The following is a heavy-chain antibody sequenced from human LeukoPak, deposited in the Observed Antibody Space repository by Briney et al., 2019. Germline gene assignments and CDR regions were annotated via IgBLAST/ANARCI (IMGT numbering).Heavy chain of an antibody. D-gene: IGHD2-21*02. CDR3: ARSHYCGGDCYLRLFAY. J-gene: IGHJ4*02. CDR1: GFTFSSYE. V-gene: IGHV3-48*03. CDR2: ISSSGSTI. Sequence: GGSLRLSCAASGFTFSSYEMNWVRQAPGKGLEWVSYISSSGSTIYYADSVKGRFTISRDNAKNSLYLQMNSLRAEDTAVYYCARSHYCGGDCYLRLFAYWGQGTLVTVSS.